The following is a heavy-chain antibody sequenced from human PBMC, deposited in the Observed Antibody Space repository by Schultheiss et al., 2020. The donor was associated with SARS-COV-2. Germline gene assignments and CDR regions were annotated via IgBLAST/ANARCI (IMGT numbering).Heavy chain of an antibody. CDR2: IYYSGST. CDR1: GGSISSSSYY. D-gene: IGHD2-21*01. J-gene: IGHJ4*02. Sequence: SETLSLTCAVYGGSISSSSYYWGWIRQPPGKGLEWIGSIYYSGSTYYNPSLKSRVTISVDTSKNQFSLKLSSVTAADTAVYYCARHVNAVIPYFDYWGQGTLVTVSS. V-gene: IGHV4-39*01. CDR3: ARHVNAVIPYFDY.